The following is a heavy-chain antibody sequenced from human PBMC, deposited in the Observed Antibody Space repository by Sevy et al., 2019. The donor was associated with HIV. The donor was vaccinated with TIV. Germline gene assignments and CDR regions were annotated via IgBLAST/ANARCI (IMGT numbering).Heavy chain of an antibody. D-gene: IGHD1-7*01. CDR3: AKTGTTQLDY. V-gene: IGHV3-30*02. CDR2: IRYDGGNK. CDR1: GFTFSRFG. Sequence: GGSLRLSCAASGFTFSRFGMHWVRQAPGKGLEWVAFIRYDGGNKYYVDSVKGRFTISRDNSKNTLYLQMDALRAEDTAVYYCAKTGTTQLDYWGQGTLVTVS. J-gene: IGHJ4*02.